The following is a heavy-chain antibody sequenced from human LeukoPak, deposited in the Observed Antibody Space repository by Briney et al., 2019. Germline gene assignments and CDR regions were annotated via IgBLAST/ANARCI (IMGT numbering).Heavy chain of an antibody. Sequence: ASVKASCKTSGYTFTDYYIRWVRQPPGQGLEWMGWVNPHSGTTTYAQKFQGRVSMTTDTSINTVHVEMSRLRLDDTALYFCGRIGAHYDSDGEYYSHGFDEWGQGTMVTVSS. CDR1: GYTFTDYY. CDR2: VNPHSGTT. V-gene: IGHV1-2*02. J-gene: IGHJ3*01. CDR3: GRIGAHYDSDGEYYSHGFDE. D-gene: IGHD2-21*01.